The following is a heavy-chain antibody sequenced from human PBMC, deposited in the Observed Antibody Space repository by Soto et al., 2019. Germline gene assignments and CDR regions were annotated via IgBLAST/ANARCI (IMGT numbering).Heavy chain of an antibody. D-gene: IGHD3-3*01. CDR1: GWSFSGYY. J-gene: IGHJ6*02. CDR3: ARAEPYDFWSGSDYYYGMDV. CDR2: IHHSGST. Sequence: PXETLSLTCVVYGWSFSGYYWSWIRQPPGKGLEWIGEIHHSGSTNYNPSLKSRVTISVDTSKNQFSLKLSSVTAADTAVYYCARAEPYDFWSGSDYYYGMDVWGQGTTVTVSS. V-gene: IGHV4-34*01.